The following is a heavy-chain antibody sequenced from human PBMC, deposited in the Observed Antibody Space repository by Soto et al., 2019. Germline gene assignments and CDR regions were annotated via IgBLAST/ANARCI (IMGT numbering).Heavy chain of an antibody. Sequence: QVQLVQSGAEVKKPGASVKVSCKASGYTFTSSGISWVRQAPGQGLEWMGSISAYNRTTNYAQKLQGRVTMTTDKSTSTAYMELRSLRSDDAAVYYCAMAYYDFWRGYYPSYYYYYMDVWGKGTTVTVSS. D-gene: IGHD3-3*01. CDR3: AMAYYDFWRGYYPSYYYYYMDV. J-gene: IGHJ6*03. CDR1: GYTFTSSG. V-gene: IGHV1-18*01. CDR2: ISAYNRTT.